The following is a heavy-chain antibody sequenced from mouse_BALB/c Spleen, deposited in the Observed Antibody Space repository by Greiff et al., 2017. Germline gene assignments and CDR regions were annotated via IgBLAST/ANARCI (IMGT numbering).Heavy chain of an antibody. CDR1: GFTFSSYT. Sequence: EVKVVESGGGLVQPGGSLKLSCAASGFTFSSYTMSWVRQTPEKRLEWVAYISNGGGSTYYPDTVKGRFTISRDNAKNTLYLQMSSLKSEDTAMYYCAIPFYDGCWYFDVWGAGTTVTVSS. D-gene: IGHD2-3*01. CDR3: AIPFYDGCWYFDV. CDR2: ISNGGGST. J-gene: IGHJ1*01. V-gene: IGHV5-12-2*01.